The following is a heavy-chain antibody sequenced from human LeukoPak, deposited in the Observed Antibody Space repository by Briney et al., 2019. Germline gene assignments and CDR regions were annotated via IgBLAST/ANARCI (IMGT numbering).Heavy chain of an antibody. D-gene: IGHD3-22*01. J-gene: IGHJ6*02. V-gene: IGHV3-9*01. Sequence: GGSLRLSCAASGFTFDDYAMHWVRQAPGKGLEWVSGISWNSGSIGYADSVKGRFTVSRDNVKNVLYLQVKSLRPEDTALYYCAKDLSSAITSALVLDVWGQGTTVIVSS. CDR3: AKDLSSAITSALVLDV. CDR2: ISWNSGSI. CDR1: GFTFDDYA.